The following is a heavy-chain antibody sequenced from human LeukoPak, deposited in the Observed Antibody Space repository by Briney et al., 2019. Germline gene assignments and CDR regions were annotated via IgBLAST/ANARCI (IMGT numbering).Heavy chain of an antibody. D-gene: IGHD3-10*01. CDR1: GGSFSGYY. CDR3: ARGSLALPDY. Sequence: SETLSLTCAVYGGSFSGYYWSWIRQPPGKGLEWIGEINHSGSTNYNPSLKSRVTISVDTSKNQFSLKLSSVTAADTAVYYCARGSLALPDYWGQGTLVTVSS. J-gene: IGHJ4*02. CDR2: INHSGST. V-gene: IGHV4-34*01.